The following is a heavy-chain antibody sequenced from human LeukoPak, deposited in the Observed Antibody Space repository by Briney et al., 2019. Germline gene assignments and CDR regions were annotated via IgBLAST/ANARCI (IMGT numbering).Heavy chain of an antibody. CDR1: GFTFSSYW. CDR2: IKQDGSEK. CDR3: ARDWAYYYYMDV. J-gene: IGHJ6*03. Sequence: PGGSLRLSCAASGFTFSSYWMSWVRQAPGKGLEWVANIKQDGSEKYYFDSVKGRFTISRDDAKNSLYLQINSLRAEDTAVYYCARDWAYYYYMDVWGKGTTVTVSS. V-gene: IGHV3-7*01. D-gene: IGHD3-16*01.